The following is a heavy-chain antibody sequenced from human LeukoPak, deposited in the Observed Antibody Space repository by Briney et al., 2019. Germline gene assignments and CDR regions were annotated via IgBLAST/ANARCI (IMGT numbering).Heavy chain of an antibody. CDR1: GYTFPSYF. Sequence: WASVKVSCKASGYTFPSYFMHWVRQAPGQGLEWMGIINPTGGSTTYARKFQGRVTMTRDTSTSTVYMELSSLRSDDTAVYYCVRTAARRFDYWGQGTLVTVSS. CDR2: INPTGGST. J-gene: IGHJ4*02. V-gene: IGHV1-46*01. CDR3: VRTAARRFDY. D-gene: IGHD6-6*01.